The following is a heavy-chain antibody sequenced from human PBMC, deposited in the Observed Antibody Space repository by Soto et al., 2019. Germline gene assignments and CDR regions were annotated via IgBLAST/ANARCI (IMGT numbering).Heavy chain of an antibody. CDR3: ARARIAAAGYYYYGMDV. J-gene: IGHJ6*02. Sequence: SVKVSCKASGGTFSSYAISWVRQAPGQGLEWMGGIIPIFGTANYAQKFQGRVTITADESTSTACMELSSLRSEDTAVYYCARARIAAAGYYYYGMDVWGQGTTVTVSS. D-gene: IGHD6-13*01. CDR2: IIPIFGTA. V-gene: IGHV1-69*13. CDR1: GGTFSSYA.